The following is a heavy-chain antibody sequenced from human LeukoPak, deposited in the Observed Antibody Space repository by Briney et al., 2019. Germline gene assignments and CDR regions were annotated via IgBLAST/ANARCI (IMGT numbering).Heavy chain of an antibody. CDR1: GFTFSSYG. D-gene: IGHD3-16*01. J-gene: IGHJ4*02. V-gene: IGHV3-23*01. CDR3: AKASWVSSADAVL. CDR2: LRGNGDT. Sequence: GGSLTLSCVASGFTFSSYGMSWVREAPARGLEWVSSLRGNGDTFYADSVRGRFTLSRDESRNTVYLHLNNLRVEDTAIYYCAKASWVSSADAVLWGQGTVVTVSS.